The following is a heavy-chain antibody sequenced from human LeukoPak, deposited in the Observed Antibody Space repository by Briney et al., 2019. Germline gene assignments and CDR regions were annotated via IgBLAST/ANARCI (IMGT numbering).Heavy chain of an antibody. CDR3: ARGRYSSSSESYYFDY. CDR2: ITGSSSDI. D-gene: IGHD6-13*01. Sequence: PGGSLRLSCAASGFSFSTYEFHWVRHAPGKGLEWVSSITGSSSDIFYADSVKGRFTISRDNAKNSLYLQMNSLRAEDTAVYYCARGRYSSSSESYYFDYWGQGTLVTVSS. J-gene: IGHJ4*02. V-gene: IGHV3-21*01. CDR1: GFSFSTYE.